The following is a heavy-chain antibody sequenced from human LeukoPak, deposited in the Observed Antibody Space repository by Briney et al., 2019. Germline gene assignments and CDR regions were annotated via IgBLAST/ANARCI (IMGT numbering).Heavy chain of an antibody. Sequence: PGGSLRLSCAASGFTFSSYGMHWVRQAPGKGLEWVAVIWYDGSNKYYADSAKGRFTISRDNSKNTLYLQMNSLRAEDTAVYYCAKGARVLMVYAMHFDYWGQGTLVTVSS. V-gene: IGHV3-33*06. CDR2: IWYDGSNK. J-gene: IGHJ4*02. CDR1: GFTFSSYG. CDR3: AKGARVLMVYAMHFDY. D-gene: IGHD2-8*01.